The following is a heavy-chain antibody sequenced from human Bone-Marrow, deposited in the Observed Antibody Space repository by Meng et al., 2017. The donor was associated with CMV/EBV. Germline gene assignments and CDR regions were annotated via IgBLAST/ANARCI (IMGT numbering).Heavy chain of an antibody. CDR1: GYTFTSYD. V-gene: IGHV1-8*03. Sequence: ASVKVSCKASGYTFTSYDINWVRQATGQGLEWMGWMNPNSGNTGYAQKFQGRVTITRNTSISTAYMELSGLRSGDTAVYYCARDYFESSGSSSFAYYGMDVWGQGTTVTVSS. CDR2: MNPNSGNT. CDR3: ARDYFESSGSSSFAYYGMDV. J-gene: IGHJ6*02. D-gene: IGHD3-22*01.